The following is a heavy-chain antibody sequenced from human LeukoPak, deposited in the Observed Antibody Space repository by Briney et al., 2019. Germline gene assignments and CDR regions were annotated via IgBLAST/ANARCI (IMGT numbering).Heavy chain of an antibody. Sequence: PGASVKVSCKASGGTFSSYTISWVRQAPGQGLEWMGRIIPILGIANYAQKFQGRVTITADKSTSTAYMELSSLRSEDTAVYYCARDLSAIFRVVDLDVWGKGTTVTVSS. CDR1: GGTFSSYT. CDR3: ARDLSAIFRVVDLDV. J-gene: IGHJ6*04. CDR2: IIPILGIA. D-gene: IGHD3-3*01. V-gene: IGHV1-69*04.